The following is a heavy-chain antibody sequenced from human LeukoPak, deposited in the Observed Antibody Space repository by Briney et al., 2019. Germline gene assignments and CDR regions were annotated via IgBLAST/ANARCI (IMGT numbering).Heavy chain of an antibody. CDR3: AFTPIAARPYFDY. D-gene: IGHD6-6*01. CDR2: FYYYGDT. V-gene: IGHV4-39*02. CDR1: GVSISSSSYY. Sequence: SETLSLTCTVSGVSISSSSYYWGWICQPPGKGLEWIGSFYYYGDTYYNPSLKSRVTLSVDTSKIHFSLKLNSVTAADTAVYYCAFTPIAARPYFDYWGRGTLVTVSS. J-gene: IGHJ4*02.